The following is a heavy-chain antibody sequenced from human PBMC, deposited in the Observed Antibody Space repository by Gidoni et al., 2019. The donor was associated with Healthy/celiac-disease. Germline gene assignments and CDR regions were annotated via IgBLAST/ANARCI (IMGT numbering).Heavy chain of an antibody. D-gene: IGHD2-8*02. CDR3: ARDLTDRTNWFDP. CDR1: GGSISSSSYY. J-gene: IGHJ5*02. CDR2: IYYSGST. V-gene: IGHV4-39*07. Sequence: QLQLQESGPGLVKPSETLSLTCTVSGGSISSSSYYWGWIRQPPGKGLEWIGSIYYSGSTYYTPSLKSRVTISVDTSKNQFSLKLSSVTAADTAVYYCARDLTDRTNWFDPWGQGTLVTVSS.